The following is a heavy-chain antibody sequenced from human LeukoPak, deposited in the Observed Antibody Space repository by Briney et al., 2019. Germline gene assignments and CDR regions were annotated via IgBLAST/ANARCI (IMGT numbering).Heavy chain of an antibody. CDR2: NYYSGST. V-gene: IGHV4-61*08. CDR3: ARLGVGATTIDY. CDR1: GGSISSGGYY. D-gene: IGHD1-26*01. Sequence: TLSLTCTVSGGSISSGGYYWVWIRQPPGKGLEWIGYNYYSGSTKYNPSLKSRVIISVDTSKNQFSLKLSSVTAADTAVYYCARLGVGATTIDYWGQGTLVTVSS. J-gene: IGHJ4*02.